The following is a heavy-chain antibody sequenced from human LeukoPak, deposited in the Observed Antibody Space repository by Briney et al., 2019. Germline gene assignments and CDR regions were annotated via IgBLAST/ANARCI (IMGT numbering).Heavy chain of an antibody. V-gene: IGHV3-21*01. J-gene: IGHJ3*02. CDR1: GFIFSDYS. CDR2: ISGSSSYV. Sequence: GGSLRLSCAASGFIFSDYSMNWVRQAPGKGLGWVSAISGSSSYVYYADSVRGRFTISRDNAMNSLYLQMNSLRAEDTAVYYCAADSSGYYEAFDIWGQGIMVTVSS. D-gene: IGHD3-22*01. CDR3: AADSSGYYEAFDI.